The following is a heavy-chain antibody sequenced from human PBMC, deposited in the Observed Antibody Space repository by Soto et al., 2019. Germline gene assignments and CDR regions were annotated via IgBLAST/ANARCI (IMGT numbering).Heavy chain of an antibody. CDR1: GYTFTGYY. V-gene: IGHV1-2*02. CDR2: INPNSGGT. CDR3: ARARYYDFWSGTFRTYYYYYGMDV. J-gene: IGHJ6*02. Sequence: ASVKVSCKASGYTFTGYYMHWVRQAPGQGLEWMGWINPNSGGTNYAQKFQGRVTMTRDTSISTAYMELSRLRSDDTAVYYCARARYYDFWSGTFRTYYYYYGMDVGGQGTTVTVSS. D-gene: IGHD3-3*01.